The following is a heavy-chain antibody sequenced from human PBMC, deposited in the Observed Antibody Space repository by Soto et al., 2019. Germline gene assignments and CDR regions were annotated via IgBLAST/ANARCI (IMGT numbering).Heavy chain of an antibody. V-gene: IGHV4-30-4*01. CDR1: GGSISSVYY. CDR3: ARGLSRAKVDN. D-gene: IGHD3-10*01. J-gene: IGHJ4*02. CDR2: IYHGGST. Sequence: SETLSLTCSVSGGSISSVYYWSWIRQSPDKGLEWIGHIYHGGSTYSNPSLTSRVTISIDTSKNQFSLQLNSVSAADTAVYYCARGLSRAKVDNWRQGPLVPVAS.